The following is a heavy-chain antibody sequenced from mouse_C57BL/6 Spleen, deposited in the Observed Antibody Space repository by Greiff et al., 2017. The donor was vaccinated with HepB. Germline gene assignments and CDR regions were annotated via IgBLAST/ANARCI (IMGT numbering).Heavy chain of an antibody. J-gene: IGHJ1*03. Sequence: EVMLVESGGGLVQPGGSLKLSCAASGFTFSDYGMAWVRQAPRKGPEWVAFISNLASSIYYADTVTGRFTISRENAKNTLYLEMSSLRSEDTAMYYCARHRGDYGNFDWYFDVWGTGTTVTVSS. CDR2: ISNLASSI. CDR3: ARHRGDYGNFDWYFDV. D-gene: IGHD2-1*01. CDR1: GFTFSDYG. V-gene: IGHV5-15*04.